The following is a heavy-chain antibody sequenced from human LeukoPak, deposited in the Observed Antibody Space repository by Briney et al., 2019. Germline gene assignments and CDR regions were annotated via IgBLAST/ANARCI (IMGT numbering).Heavy chain of an antibody. D-gene: IGHD3-10*01. CDR1: GFTVSSNY. V-gene: IGHV3-64*01. J-gene: IGHJ4*02. Sequence: PGGSLRLSCAASGFTVSSNYMSWVRQAPGKGLEYVSAISNNGGTTYYANSVRGRFTISRDNSKNTLYLQMGSLRAEDKAVYYCARVNGSGSYYDYWGQGTLVTVSS. CDR2: ISNNGGTT. CDR3: ARVNGSGSYYDY.